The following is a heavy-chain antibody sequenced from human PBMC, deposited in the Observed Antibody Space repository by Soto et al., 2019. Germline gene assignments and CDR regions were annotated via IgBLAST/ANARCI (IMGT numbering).Heavy chain of an antibody. V-gene: IGHV3-33*01. J-gene: IGHJ4*02. D-gene: IGHD2-2*01. CDR3: ARDSRRFYPQFSVGY. CDR2: IWYDGSNK. Sequence: QVQLVESGGGVVQPGRSLRLSCAASGFTFSSYGMHWVRQAPGKGLEWVAVIWYDGSNKYYADSVKGRFTISRDNSKNTLYLQMNSLRAEDTAVYYCARDSRRFYPQFSVGYWGQGTLVTVSS. CDR1: GFTFSSYG.